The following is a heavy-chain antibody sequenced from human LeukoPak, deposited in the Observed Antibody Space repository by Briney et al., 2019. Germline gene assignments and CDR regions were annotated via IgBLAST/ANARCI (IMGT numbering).Heavy chain of an antibody. CDR2: IKQDGSEK. Sequence: GGSLRLSCAASGFTFSSSWMSWVRQAPGKGLEWVANIKQDGSEKYYVGSVKGRFSISRDNAKNSLYLQMNSLRAEDTAVYYCGRRRGMGSLDYWGQGTLVTVSS. V-gene: IGHV3-7*03. J-gene: IGHJ4*02. D-gene: IGHD2-8*01. CDR1: GFTFSSSW. CDR3: GRRRGMGSLDY.